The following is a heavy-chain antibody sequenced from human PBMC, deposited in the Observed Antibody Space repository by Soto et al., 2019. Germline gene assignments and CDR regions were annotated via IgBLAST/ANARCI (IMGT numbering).Heavy chain of an antibody. CDR2: IYYSGST. Sequence: SETLSLTCTVSGGSISSYYWSWIRQPPGKGLEWIGYIYYSGSTNYNPSLKSRVTISVDTAKNQFSLKLSSVTAADAAVYYCARGRTTNSSSYYYYYYRDVWGKGTTVTVSS. D-gene: IGHD6-6*01. CDR1: GGSISSYY. CDR3: ARGRTTNSSSYYYYYYRDV. J-gene: IGHJ6*03. V-gene: IGHV4-59*01.